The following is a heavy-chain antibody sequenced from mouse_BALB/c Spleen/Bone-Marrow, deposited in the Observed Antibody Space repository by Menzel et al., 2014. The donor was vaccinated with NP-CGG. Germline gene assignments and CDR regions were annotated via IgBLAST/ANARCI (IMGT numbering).Heavy chain of an antibody. V-gene: IGHV5-6-3*01. Sequence: DVQLVESGGGLVQPGGSLKFSCAASRFTFSSYGMSWVRQTPDKRLELVATINSNGGSTYYPDSVKGRFTISRDNAKNTLYLQMSSLKSEDTTMYYCARDRYYGYAMDYWVKEPQSPSPQ. D-gene: IGHD1-1*01. J-gene: IGHJ4*01. CDR1: RFTFSSYG. CDR2: INSNGGST. CDR3: ARDRYYGYAMDY.